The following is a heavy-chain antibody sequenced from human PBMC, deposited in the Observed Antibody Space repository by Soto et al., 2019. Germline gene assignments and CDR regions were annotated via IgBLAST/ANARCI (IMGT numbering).Heavy chain of an antibody. CDR2: ISGSGGST. CDR1: GFTFSSYA. V-gene: IGHV3-23*01. J-gene: IGHJ4*02. Sequence: EVQLLESGGGLVQPGGSLRLSCAASGFTFSSYAMSWVRQAPGKGLEWVSAISGSGGSTYYADSVKGRFTISRDNSKNTVYLQMNSMRGEDTAVYYCARRGSGRYYDYWGQGTLVTVSS. D-gene: IGHD1-26*01. CDR3: ARRGSGRYYDY.